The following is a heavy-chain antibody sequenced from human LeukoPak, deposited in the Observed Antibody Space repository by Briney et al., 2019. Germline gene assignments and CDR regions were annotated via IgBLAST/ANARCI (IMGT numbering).Heavy chain of an antibody. CDR1: GFTFSSYS. Sequence: GGSLRLSCAASGFTFSSYSMSWVRQAPGKGLEWVSSISSSTNYIFYADSVKGRFTISRDNPKNTLYLQMNSLRAEDTAVYYCAKGSYYYDSSGYLDYWGQGTLVTVSS. D-gene: IGHD3-22*01. CDR3: AKGSYYYDSSGYLDY. J-gene: IGHJ4*02. V-gene: IGHV3-21*04. CDR2: ISSSTNYI.